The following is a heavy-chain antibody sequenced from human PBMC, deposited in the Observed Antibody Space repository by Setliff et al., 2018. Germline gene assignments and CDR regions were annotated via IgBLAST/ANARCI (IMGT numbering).Heavy chain of an antibody. Sequence: PGGSLRLSCAASGFTFSSYWMSWVRQAPGKGLEWVANIKQDGSEKYYVDSVKGRFTISRDNANNSLYLQMNSLRDEDTAVYYCAKGQGQYYDSSGYYGRVLDYWGQGTLVTSPQ. CDR1: GFTFSSYW. V-gene: IGHV3-7*01. D-gene: IGHD3-22*01. J-gene: IGHJ4*02. CDR3: AKGQGQYYDSSGYYGRVLDY. CDR2: IKQDGSEK.